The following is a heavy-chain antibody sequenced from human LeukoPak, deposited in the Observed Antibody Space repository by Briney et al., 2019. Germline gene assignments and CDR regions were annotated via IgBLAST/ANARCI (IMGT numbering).Heavy chain of an antibody. V-gene: IGHV3-66*02. J-gene: IGHJ4*02. CDR1: GFTVNGKY. Sequence: GGSLRLSCAASGFTVNGKYMSRVRQAPGKGLEWVSVIYSTGSTYYADYVKGRFTVSRDTSSNTVYLQMNSLTAEDTAVYYCARHLRVYASDYWGQGTLVTVSS. D-gene: IGHD2-8*01. CDR2: IYSTGST. CDR3: ARHLRVYASDY.